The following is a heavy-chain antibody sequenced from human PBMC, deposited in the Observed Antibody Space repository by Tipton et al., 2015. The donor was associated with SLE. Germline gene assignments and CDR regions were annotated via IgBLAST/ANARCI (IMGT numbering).Heavy chain of an antibody. D-gene: IGHD4-11*01. CDR2: IYTNENT. V-gene: IGHV4-4*07. Sequence: TLSLTCTVSGDSISSYYWSWIRQPAGGGLEWIGRIYTNENTNYNPSLKSRDTMSVDTSKNHFSLKLISVTAADTAVYYCAREFPNPVTTVHYYFDLWGRGTLVTVSS. J-gene: IGHJ2*01. CDR3: AREFPNPVTTVHYYFDL. CDR1: GDSISSYY.